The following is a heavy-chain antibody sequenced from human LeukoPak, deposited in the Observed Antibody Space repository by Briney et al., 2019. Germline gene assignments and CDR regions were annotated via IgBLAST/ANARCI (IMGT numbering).Heavy chain of an antibody. Sequence: PGGSLRLSCAASGFTFSSYAMSWVRQAPGKGLEWVSAISGSGGSTYYADSVKGRFTISRDNSKNTLYLQMNSLRAKDTAVYYCAKDDYYDSSGYYSYWGQGTLVTVSS. CDR1: GFTFSSYA. CDR2: ISGSGGST. CDR3: AKDDYYDSSGYYSY. J-gene: IGHJ4*02. D-gene: IGHD3-22*01. V-gene: IGHV3-23*01.